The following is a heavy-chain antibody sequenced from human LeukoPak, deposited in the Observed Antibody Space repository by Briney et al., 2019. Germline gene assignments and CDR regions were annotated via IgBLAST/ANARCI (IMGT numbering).Heavy chain of an antibody. Sequence: PGRSLRLSCAASGFTFSSYAMHWVRQAPGKGLEWVAVISYDGSNKYYADSVKGRFTISRDNSKNTLYLQMNSLRAEDTAVYYCARDSRWRKATFFWHFDLWGRGTLVTVSS. V-gene: IGHV3-30-3*01. CDR2: ISYDGSNK. CDR3: ARDSRWRKATFFWHFDL. J-gene: IGHJ2*01. D-gene: IGHD3-3*01. CDR1: GFTFSSYA.